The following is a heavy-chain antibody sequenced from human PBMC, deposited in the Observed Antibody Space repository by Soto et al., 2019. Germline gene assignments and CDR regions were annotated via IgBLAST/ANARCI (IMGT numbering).Heavy chain of an antibody. CDR3: AGAWYGEFVYYLDY. V-gene: IGHV1-18*01. D-gene: IGHD3-10*01. Sequence: QVQLVQSGAEVKKPGASVKVSCKASGYTFTSYGISWVRQAPGQGLEWMGWISAYNGNTNYAQKLQGRVTMNTDTSTSRAYMELRGLRSDDTAVSYCAGAWYGEFVYYLDYWGQGTLVTVS. CDR1: GYTFTSYG. J-gene: IGHJ4*02. CDR2: ISAYNGNT.